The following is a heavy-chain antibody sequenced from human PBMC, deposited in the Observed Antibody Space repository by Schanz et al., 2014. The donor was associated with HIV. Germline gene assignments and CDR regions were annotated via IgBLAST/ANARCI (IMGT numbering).Heavy chain of an antibody. V-gene: IGHV3-30*18. J-gene: IGHJ5*02. D-gene: IGHD3-9*01. CDR2: ISYDGSNK. CDR1: GFTFSSYG. Sequence: QVQLVESGGGVVQPGRSLRLSCAASGFTFSSYGMHWVRQAPGKGLEWVSVISYDGSNKYYADSVKGRFTISRDNSKNALYLQTNSLRAEDTAVYYCAKDSTYDILAGYYKGGNWFDPWGQGTLVTVSS. CDR3: AKDSTYDILAGYYKGGNWFDP.